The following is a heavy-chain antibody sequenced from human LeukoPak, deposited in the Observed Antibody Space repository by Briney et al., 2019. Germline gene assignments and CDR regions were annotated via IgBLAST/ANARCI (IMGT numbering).Heavy chain of an antibody. CDR2: ISGGAYTI. CDR1: GFTFSDYY. CDR3: ARDRDYGDYVLDP. D-gene: IGHD4-17*01. Sequence: NPGGSLRLSCAASGFTFSDYYMSWIRQAPGKGLEWVAYISGGAYTIYYADSVKGRFTISRDNAKNSLYLQMNSLRAEDTAVYYCARDRDYGDYVLDPWGQGTLVTVSS. J-gene: IGHJ5*02. V-gene: IGHV3-11*04.